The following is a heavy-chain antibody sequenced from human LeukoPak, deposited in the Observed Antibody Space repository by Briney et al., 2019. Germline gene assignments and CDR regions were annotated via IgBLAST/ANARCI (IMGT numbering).Heavy chain of an antibody. CDR3: ARDLNSGYSYGRPGYFDL. CDR2: ISSSSSYI. CDR1: GFTFSSDS. J-gene: IGHJ2*01. V-gene: IGHV3-21*03. D-gene: IGHD5-18*01. Sequence: PGGSLRLSCAAAGFTFSSDSMDWVRQAPGEWLEWVSSISSSSSYIYYADSVKGRFTITRDNAKNSLYLQMNSLRAEDTAVYYCARDLNSGYSYGRPGYFDLWGRGTLVTVSS.